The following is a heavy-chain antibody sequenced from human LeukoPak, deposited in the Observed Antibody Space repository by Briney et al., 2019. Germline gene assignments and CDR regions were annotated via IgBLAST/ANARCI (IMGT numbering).Heavy chain of an antibody. Sequence: GGSLRLSCAASGFTFDDYAMHWVRQAPAKGLEWVSGISWNSGSIGYADSVKGRFTISRDNAKNSLYLQMNSLRAEDTALYYCAKDSPIDYWGQGTLVTVSS. CDR3: AKDSPIDY. J-gene: IGHJ4*02. V-gene: IGHV3-9*01. CDR2: ISWNSGSI. CDR1: GFTFDDYA.